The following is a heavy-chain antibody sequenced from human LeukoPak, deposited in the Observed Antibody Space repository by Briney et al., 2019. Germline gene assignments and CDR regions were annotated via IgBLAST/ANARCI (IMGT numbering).Heavy chain of an antibody. CDR1: GFTFSNYA. V-gene: IGHV3-23*01. J-gene: IGHJ4*02. Sequence: GGSLRLSCAASGFTFSNYALSWVRQAPGKGLEWVSTITSDGSTYYADSVKGRFTISRDNSENTLYLQMNSLRAEDTAVYYCAREEMAYSFDYWGQGTLVTVSS. CDR2: ITSDGST. CDR3: AREEMAYSFDY. D-gene: IGHD5-24*01.